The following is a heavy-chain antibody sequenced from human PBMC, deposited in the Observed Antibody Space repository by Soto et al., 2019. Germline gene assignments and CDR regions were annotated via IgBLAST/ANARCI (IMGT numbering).Heavy chain of an antibody. CDR3: ARDDGDPYYYYYYGLDV. V-gene: IGHV3-21*01. CDR2: ITSSANYI. Sequence: EVQLVESGGGLVKPGGSLRLSCAASGFTFHSHSMNWVRQAPGKGLEWVSSITSSANYIHYADSVKGRFTISRDDAKNSLYLQMNGLRAEDTAVYFCARDDGDPYYYYYYGLDVWGQGTTVTVSS. D-gene: IGHD4-17*01. J-gene: IGHJ6*02. CDR1: GFTFHSHS.